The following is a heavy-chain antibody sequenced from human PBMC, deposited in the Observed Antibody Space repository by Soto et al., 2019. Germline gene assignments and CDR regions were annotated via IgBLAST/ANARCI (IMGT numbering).Heavy chain of an antibody. D-gene: IGHD6-13*01. CDR3: AKTIAAAGTDY. V-gene: IGHV3-23*01. CDR1: GFTFSSYA. J-gene: IGHJ4*02. Sequence: PGGSLRLSCAASGFTFSSYAMSWVRQAPGKGLEWVSRISTSGGGTYYADSVKGRFTISRDNSKNTPYLQMSSLRDEDTAIYYCAKTIAAAGTDYWGQGTLVTVSS. CDR2: ISTSGGGT.